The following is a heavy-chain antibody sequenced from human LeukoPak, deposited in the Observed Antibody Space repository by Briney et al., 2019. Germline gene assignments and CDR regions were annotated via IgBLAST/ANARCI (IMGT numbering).Heavy chain of an antibody. CDR1: GGPINSSIYH. CDR3: ASPRRENNWFDP. CDR2: IYYSGST. V-gene: IGHV4-39*07. J-gene: IGHJ5*02. Sequence: PSETLSLTCTVSGGPINSSIYHWGWIRQPPGKGLEWIGNIYYSGSTYYNPSLKSRVTISVGTSKNQLSLKLSSVTAADTAVYYCASPRRENNWFDPWGQGTLVTVSS.